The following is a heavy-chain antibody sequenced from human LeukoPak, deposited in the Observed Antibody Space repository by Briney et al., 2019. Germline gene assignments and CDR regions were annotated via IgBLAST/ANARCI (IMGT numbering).Heavy chain of an antibody. Sequence: GESLKISCKGSGYSFTSYWIGWVRQMPGKGPEWMGIIYPGDSDTGYSPSFQGLVTFSADKSISTAYLQWSSLKASDTAMYYCARQSGWYSFDYWGQGTLVTVSS. CDR2: IYPGDSDT. CDR3: ARQSGWYSFDY. J-gene: IGHJ4*02. CDR1: GYSFTSYW. D-gene: IGHD6-19*01. V-gene: IGHV5-51*01.